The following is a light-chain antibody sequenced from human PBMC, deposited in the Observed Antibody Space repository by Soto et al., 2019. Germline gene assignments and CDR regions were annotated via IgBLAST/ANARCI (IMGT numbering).Light chain of an antibody. CDR2: GAS. J-gene: IGKJ1*01. Sequence: EIVMTQSPATLSVSPGERATLSCMSSQSVSSNLAWYQQKPGQAPRLLIYGASTRATGIPARFSGSGSGTEFTLTISSLQSEDFAVYYCQHYNNWPRTFGQGTKVEIK. CDR1: QSVSSN. V-gene: IGKV3-15*01. CDR3: QHYNNWPRT.